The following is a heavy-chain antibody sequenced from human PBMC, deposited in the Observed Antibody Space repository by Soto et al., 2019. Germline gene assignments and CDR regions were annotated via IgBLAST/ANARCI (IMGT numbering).Heavy chain of an antibody. J-gene: IGHJ4*02. CDR1: GFIFSEYA. CDR3: ARARTPGCCSGGSCCALDY. V-gene: IGHV3-33*01. CDR2: IWYDGGNK. D-gene: IGHD2-15*01. Sequence: QVQLLESGGGAVQPGTSLRLSCEASGFIFSEYAMHWVRQAPGKGLEWVTFIWYDGGNKYYEKSVRGRFTIYRDNSKNPLFRQRRGLGVEDTAVYYCARARTPGCCSGGSCCALDYWGRGTLVTVSS.